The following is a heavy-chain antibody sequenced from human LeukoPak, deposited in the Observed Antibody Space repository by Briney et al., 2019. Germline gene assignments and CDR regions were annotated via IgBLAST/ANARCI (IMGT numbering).Heavy chain of an antibody. V-gene: IGHV3-74*01. CDR2: VNRDGSVT. J-gene: IGHJ4*02. Sequence: PGGSLRLSCAASGFTFSSYAMSWVRQAPGKGLVWVSRVNRDGSVTGHADSVKGRFTISRDNARNTVYLQMNNLRVEDTAVYYCAREFYAGNDCWGQGTLVTVSS. D-gene: IGHD5/OR15-5a*01. CDR1: GFTFSSYA. CDR3: AREFYAGNDC.